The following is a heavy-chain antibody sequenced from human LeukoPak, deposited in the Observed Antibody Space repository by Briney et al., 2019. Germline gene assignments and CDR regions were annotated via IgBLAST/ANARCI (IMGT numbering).Heavy chain of an antibody. D-gene: IGHD6-19*01. CDR2: ISAYKCYT. CDR3: ARNGSGWYFLDY. CDR1: GYTVASYG. V-gene: IGHV1-18*01. Sequence: GASVSVSCKATGYTVASYGISWVRQAPGQGPEWMGWISAYKCYTNYAQKFQGRVTMPTDTSTNTAYMELRSLRSDDTAVYYCARNGSGWYFLDYWGQGTLVTGAS. J-gene: IGHJ4*02.